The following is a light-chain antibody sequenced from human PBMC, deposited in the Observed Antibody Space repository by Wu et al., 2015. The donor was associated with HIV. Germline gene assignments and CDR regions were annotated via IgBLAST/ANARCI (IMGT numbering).Light chain of an antibody. CDR1: QSVGKY. J-gene: IGKJ5*01. CDR3: QQYSSSPIT. CDR2: GAS. Sequence: VALTQSPATLSLSPGERATLSCRASQSVGKYLAWYQQKPGQAPRLLIFGASTRTTAIPARFSGSGSGTDFTLTISRVEPEDFAVYSCQQYSSSPITFGQGTRLEI. V-gene: IGKV3-11*01.